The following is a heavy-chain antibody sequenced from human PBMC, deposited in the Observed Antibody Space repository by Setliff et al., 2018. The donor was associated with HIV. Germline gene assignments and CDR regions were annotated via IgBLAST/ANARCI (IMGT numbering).Heavy chain of an antibody. CDR2: ISWDGSST. CDR3: AKLLGNGGNSDPFDL. CDR1: GFTFGDYT. Sequence: GESLKISCGASGFTFGDYTMHWVRQVPGKGLEWLSLISWDGSSTFYADSVKGRFTISRDNSKESLFLQMNSLTTEDTALYYCAKLLGNGGNSDPFDLWGQGTTVTVSS. D-gene: IGHD2-21*01. J-gene: IGHJ3*01. V-gene: IGHV3-43*01.